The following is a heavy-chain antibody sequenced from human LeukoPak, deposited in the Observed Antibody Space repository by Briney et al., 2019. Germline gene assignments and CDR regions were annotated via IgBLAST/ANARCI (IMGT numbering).Heavy chain of an antibody. J-gene: IGHJ4*02. CDR1: GGSISSSSYY. CDR3: ARNSLWEYSYGYVIDYFDY. CDR2: IYYSGST. D-gene: IGHD5-18*01. Sequence: SETLSLTCTVSGGSISSSSYYWGWIRQPPGKGLERIGSIYYSGSTYYNPSLKSRVTISVDTSKNQFSLKLSSVTAADTAVYYCARNSLWEYSYGYVIDYFDYWGQGTLVTVSS. V-gene: IGHV4-39*01.